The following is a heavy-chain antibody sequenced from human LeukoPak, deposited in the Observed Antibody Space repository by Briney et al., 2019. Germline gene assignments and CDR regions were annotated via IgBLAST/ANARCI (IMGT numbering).Heavy chain of an antibody. J-gene: IGHJ5*02. CDR2: IKQDGSEK. CDR3: ASAIYCSSTSCHPWFDP. V-gene: IGHV3-7*01. CDR1: GFTFSSYW. D-gene: IGHD2-2*01. Sequence: SGGSLRLSCAASGFTFSSYWMSGVRQAPGKGLEWVANIKQDGSEKYYVDSVKGRFTISRDNAKNSLYLQMNSLRAEDTAVYYCASAIYCSSTSCHPWFDPWGQGTLVTVSS.